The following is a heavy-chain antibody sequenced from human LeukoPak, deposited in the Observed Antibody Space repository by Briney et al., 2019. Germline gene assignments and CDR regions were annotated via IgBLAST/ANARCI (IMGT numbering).Heavy chain of an antibody. D-gene: IGHD6-13*01. CDR2: TYYRSKWYN. V-gene: IGHV6-1*01. CDR3: AGSSWYDAFDI. Sequence: SQTLSLTCAISGDSVSSNSAAWNWIRQSPLRGLEWLGRTYYRSKWYNDYAVSVKSRITINPDTSKNQFSLQLNSVTPEDTAVYYCAGSSWYDAFDIWGQGTMVTVSS. J-gene: IGHJ3*02. CDR1: GDSVSSNSAA.